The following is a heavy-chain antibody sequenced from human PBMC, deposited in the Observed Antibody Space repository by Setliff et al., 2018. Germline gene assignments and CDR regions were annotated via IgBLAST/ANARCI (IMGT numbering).Heavy chain of an antibody. CDR2: IYYTGSP. CDR3: ARGGYNGYAVFDD. D-gene: IGHD5-12*01. Sequence: SETLSLTCTVSGGSISGYYWSWIRQPPGKGLEWIGNIYYTGSPSYSPSLRSRGTISADTSKNKFSLSLSSVTAADTAVYYCARGGYNGYAVFDDWGQGALVTVSS. CDR1: GGSISGYY. V-gene: IGHV4-59*01. J-gene: IGHJ4*02.